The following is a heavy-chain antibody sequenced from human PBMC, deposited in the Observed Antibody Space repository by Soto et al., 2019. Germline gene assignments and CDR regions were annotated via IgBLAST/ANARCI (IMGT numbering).Heavy chain of an antibody. V-gene: IGHV4-39*01. Sequence: SETLCLTCTVSGGSISSSSYYWGWIRQPPGKGLEWIGSIYYSGSTYYNPSLKSRVTISVDTSKNQFSLKLSSVTAADTAVYYCARHSIFFCVVIQNLFDPCGQGALVTVSS. CDR2: IYYSGST. D-gene: IGHD3-3*01. J-gene: IGHJ5*02. CDR3: ARHSIFFCVVIQNLFDP. CDR1: GGSISSSSYY.